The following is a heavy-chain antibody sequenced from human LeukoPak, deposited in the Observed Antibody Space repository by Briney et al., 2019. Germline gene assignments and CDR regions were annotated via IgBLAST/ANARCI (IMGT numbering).Heavy chain of an antibody. CDR3: ARVSLGNNYGSGSYDY. Sequence: GGSLRLSCAASGFTFSSYNMNWVRQAPEKGREWVSSINSGSSYINYADSVKGRFTISRDNAENSLYLQMSSLRAEDTAVYYCARVSLGNNYGSGSYDYWGQGTLVTVSS. D-gene: IGHD3-10*01. CDR2: INSGSSYI. CDR1: GFTFSSYN. V-gene: IGHV3-21*01. J-gene: IGHJ4*02.